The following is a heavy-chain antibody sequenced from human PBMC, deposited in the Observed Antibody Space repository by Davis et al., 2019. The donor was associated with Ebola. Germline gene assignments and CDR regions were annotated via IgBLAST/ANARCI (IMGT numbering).Heavy chain of an antibody. V-gene: IGHV4-39*07. CDR2: IYSTGGT. D-gene: IGHD6-19*01. J-gene: IGHJ5*02. Sequence: MPSETLSLTCTVSGVSISSTTYYWGWIRQSPGKGLEWIGSIYSTGGTHYNPSLKSQFTISVDTSNNQFSLKLTSVTAADTAVYYCARTVADPKVAWFDPWGQGTLVTVSS. CDR3: ARTVADPKVAWFDP. CDR1: GVSISSTTYY.